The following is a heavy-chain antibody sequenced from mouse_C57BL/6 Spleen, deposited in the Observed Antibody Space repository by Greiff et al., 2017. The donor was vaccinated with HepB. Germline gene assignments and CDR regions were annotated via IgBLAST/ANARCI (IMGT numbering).Heavy chain of an antibody. Sequence: KCLEWLGVIWSGGSTDYNAAFISRLSISKDNSKSQVFFKMNSLQADDTAIYYCARGFITNYFDYWGQGTTLTVSS. CDR3: ARGFITNYFDY. CDR2: IWSGGST. D-gene: IGHD1-1*01. J-gene: IGHJ2*01. V-gene: IGHV2-2*01.